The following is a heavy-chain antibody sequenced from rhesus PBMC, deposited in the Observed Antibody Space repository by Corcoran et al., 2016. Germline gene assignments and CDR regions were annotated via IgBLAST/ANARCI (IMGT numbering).Heavy chain of an antibody. Sequence: QVQLVQSGAEVKKPGSSVKVSCKASGYTFTDYYMHWVRQAPRQGLWWIGWNNPYNGNTKYAQKFQGRVTMTRDTSTSTAYMERSSLRSEDTAVYYCARDDNSMITNWGQGVLVTVSS. V-gene: IGHV1S2*01. CDR2: NNPYNGNT. CDR3: ARDDNSMITN. CDR1: GYTFTDYY. D-gene: IGHD3-40*01. J-gene: IGHJ4*01.